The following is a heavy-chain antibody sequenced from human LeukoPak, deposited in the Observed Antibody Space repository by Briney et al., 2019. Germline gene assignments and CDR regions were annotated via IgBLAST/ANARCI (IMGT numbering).Heavy chain of an antibody. V-gene: IGHV1-24*01. J-gene: IGHJ6*02. CDR3: AARDNPRDYYGMDV. Sequence: GAPVKVSCKVSGYTLTELSMHWVRQAPGKGLEWMGGFDPEDGETIYAQKFQGRVTMTEDTSTDTAYMELSSLRSEDTAVYYCAARDNPRDYYGMDVWGQGTTVTVSS. CDR2: FDPEDGET. D-gene: IGHD1-1*01. CDR1: GYTLTELS.